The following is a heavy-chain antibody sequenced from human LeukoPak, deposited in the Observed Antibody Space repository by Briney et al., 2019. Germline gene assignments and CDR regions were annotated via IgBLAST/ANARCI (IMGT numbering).Heavy chain of an antibody. Sequence: ASETLSLTCTVSGGSISSYYWSWIRQPPGKGLEWIGYIYYSGSTNYNPSLKSRVTISVDTSKNQFSLKLSSVTAADTAVYYCARGGGSGYSLDFDYWGQGTLVTVSS. J-gene: IGHJ4*02. CDR2: IYYSGST. D-gene: IGHD3-22*01. CDR1: GGSISSYY. CDR3: ARGGGSGYSLDFDY. V-gene: IGHV4-59*01.